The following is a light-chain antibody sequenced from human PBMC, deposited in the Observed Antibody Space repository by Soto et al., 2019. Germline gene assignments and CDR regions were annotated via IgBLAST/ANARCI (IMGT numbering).Light chain of an antibody. V-gene: IGKV1-33*01. Sequence: EIKMYQTPSALSWTGGDRVTITFQASQDISNYLNWYQQKPGKAPKLLIYDASNLETGVPSRFSGSGSGTDFTFAISSLQPEDLATYYCQQYDKLPRTFGGGTKVDIK. CDR2: DAS. CDR3: QQYDKLPRT. J-gene: IGKJ4*02. CDR1: QDISNY.